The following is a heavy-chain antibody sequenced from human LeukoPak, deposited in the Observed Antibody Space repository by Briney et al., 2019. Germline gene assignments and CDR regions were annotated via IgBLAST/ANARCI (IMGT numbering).Heavy chain of an antibody. CDR2: ISGSGGST. Sequence: PGGSLRLSCAASGFTFSSYAMSWVRQAPGKGLEWVSAISGSGGSTYYADSVKGRFTISRDNSKNTLYLQMNSLRAEDTAVYYCAKGSPYRLYYYYGTDVWGQGTTVTVSS. V-gene: IGHV3-23*01. D-gene: IGHD3-16*01. J-gene: IGHJ6*02. CDR3: AKGSPYRLYYYYGTDV. CDR1: GFTFSSYA.